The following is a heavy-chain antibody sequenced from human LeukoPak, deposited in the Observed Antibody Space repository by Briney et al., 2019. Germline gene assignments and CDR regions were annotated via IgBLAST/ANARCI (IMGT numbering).Heavy chain of an antibody. CDR1: GAFISIYY. D-gene: IGHD3-10*01. V-gene: IGHV4-4*07. Sequence: DPMTLTSTVSGAFISIYYGSWIRIPAAKGLERIGRIYTSGSTNYTPSLKSRATMSVDTSKNQFSLKLSSVTAADTAVYYCARDRGGDAFDIWGQGTMVTVSS. CDR3: ARDRGGDAFDI. CDR2: IYTSGST. J-gene: IGHJ3*02.